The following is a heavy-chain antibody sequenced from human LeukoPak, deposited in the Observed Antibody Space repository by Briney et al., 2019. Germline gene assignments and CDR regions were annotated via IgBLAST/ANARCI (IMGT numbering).Heavy chain of an antibody. J-gene: IGHJ6*04. CDR1: GFTFSSYS. D-gene: IGHD3-10*02. V-gene: IGHV3-21*01. CDR3: AELGITMIGGV. CDR2: ISSSSSHI. Sequence: GGSLRPSCAASGFTFSSYSMIWVRQAPGKELEWVSSISSSSSHIYYADSVKGRFTISRDNAKNSLYLQMNSLRAEDTAVYYCAELGITMIGGVWGKGTTVTISS.